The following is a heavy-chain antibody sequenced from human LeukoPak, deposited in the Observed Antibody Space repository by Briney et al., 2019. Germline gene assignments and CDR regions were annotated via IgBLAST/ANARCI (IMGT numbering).Heavy chain of an antibody. V-gene: IGHV4-31*03. J-gene: IGHJ4*02. CDR2: IYYSGST. CDR1: GGSISSGGYY. D-gene: IGHD4-23*01. Sequence: SQTLSLTCTVSGGSISSGGYYWSWIRQHPGKGLEWIGYIYYSGSTYYNPSLKSRVTISVDTSKNQFSLKLSSVTAADTAVYYCAREKTLGLRDYFDYWGQGTLVTVSS. CDR3: AREKTLGLRDYFDY.